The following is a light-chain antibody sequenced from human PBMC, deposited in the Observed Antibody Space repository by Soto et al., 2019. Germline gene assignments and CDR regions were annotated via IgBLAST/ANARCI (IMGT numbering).Light chain of an antibody. CDR2: VAS. Sequence: EIVLTQSPGTLSLSPGERATLSCRTSQSVSSSYLAWYQQKPGQAPRLLIYVASTRATGVPDRFSGSGSGTEFSLTISSLQSEDFAVYYCQQFNNRPPWTFGQGTKVDIK. J-gene: IGKJ1*01. CDR1: QSVSSSY. V-gene: IGKV3-15*01. CDR3: QQFNNRPPWT.